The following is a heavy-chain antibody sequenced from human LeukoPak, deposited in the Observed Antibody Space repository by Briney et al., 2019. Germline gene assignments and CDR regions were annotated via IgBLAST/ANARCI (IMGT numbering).Heavy chain of an antibody. CDR2: ISYDGSNK. Sequence: PGGSLRLSCAASGFTFISYGMHWVRQAPGKGLEWVAVISYDGSNKYYADSVRGRFTISRDNAKSSLYLQMNSLRAEDTAVYYCARGKYYFDYWGQGTLVTVSS. V-gene: IGHV3-30*03. CDR3: ARGKYYFDY. CDR1: GFTFISYG. J-gene: IGHJ4*02.